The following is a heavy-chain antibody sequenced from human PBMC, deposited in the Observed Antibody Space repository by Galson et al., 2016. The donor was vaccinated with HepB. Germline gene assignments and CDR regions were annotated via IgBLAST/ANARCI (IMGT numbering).Heavy chain of an antibody. CDR2: ISGSGDTT. CDR1: GFTFSNVW. D-gene: IGHD6-13*01. V-gene: IGHV3-23*01. Sequence: SLRLSCAASGFTFSNVWMNWVRQAPGKRLEWVSAISGSGDTTYYADSVKGRFSISRDNSKNTLYLQMSSLTAEDTAVYYCAKWSDAAATYWGQGALVTVSS. CDR3: AKWSDAAATY. J-gene: IGHJ4*02.